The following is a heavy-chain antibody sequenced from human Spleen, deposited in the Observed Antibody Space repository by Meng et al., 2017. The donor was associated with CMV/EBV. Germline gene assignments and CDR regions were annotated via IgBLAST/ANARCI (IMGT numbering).Heavy chain of an antibody. Sequence: GESLKISCAASGFTFSTHWMNWVRQAPGKGLEWVANIKQDGSEKYYVDSVKGRFTISRDNAKNSLYLQMNSLRAEDTAVYYCASTGPETGIAVAGPLAPLDYWGQGTLVTVSS. CDR2: IKQDGSEK. CDR3: ASTGPETGIAVAGPLAPLDY. D-gene: IGHD6-19*01. CDR1: GFTFSTHW. J-gene: IGHJ4*02. V-gene: IGHV3-7*01.